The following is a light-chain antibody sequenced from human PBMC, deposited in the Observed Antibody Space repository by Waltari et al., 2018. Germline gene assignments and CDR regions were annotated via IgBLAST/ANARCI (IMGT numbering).Light chain of an antibody. CDR1: STDVGAYNF. CDR3: SSYTTSTTLL. CDR2: DVG. Sequence: QSALTQPASVSGSPGQSITISCTGSSTDVGAYNFVSWYQQHPGQVPKRILYDVGNRPSGIFHRFSASKSGNTASLTISGLQEEDEGEYYCSSYTTSTTLLFGTGTRLTVL. J-gene: IGLJ1*01. V-gene: IGLV2-14*01.